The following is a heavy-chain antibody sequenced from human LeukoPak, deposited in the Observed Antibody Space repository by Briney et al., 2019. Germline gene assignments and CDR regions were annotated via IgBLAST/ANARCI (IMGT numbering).Heavy chain of an antibody. Sequence: SQTLSLTCAISGDSVSSNSAAWNWIRQSPSRVLEWLGRTYYRSKWYNDYAVSVKSRITINPDTSKNHFSLQLNSVTPEDTAVYYCARVGKRMAAAGDYYFYMDVWGKGTTVTISS. CDR1: GDSVSSNSAA. CDR3: ARVGKRMAAAGDYYFYMDV. V-gene: IGHV6-1*01. D-gene: IGHD6-13*01. CDR2: TYYRSKWYN. J-gene: IGHJ6*03.